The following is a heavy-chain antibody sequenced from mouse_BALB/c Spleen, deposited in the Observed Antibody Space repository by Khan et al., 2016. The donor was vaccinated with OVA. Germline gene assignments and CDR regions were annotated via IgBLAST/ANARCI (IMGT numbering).Heavy chain of an antibody. CDR2: IYPGDGDT. Sequence: QVQLQQSGAELARPGASVKLSCKASGYTFTSYWMQWVKQRPGQGLEWIGTIYPGDGDTRYTQKFKDKATLTADKSSSTAYMQLSSLASEVSAVYYCASYRYDYFDYWGQGTTLTVSS. V-gene: IGHV1-87*01. CDR3: ASYRYDYFDY. CDR1: GYTFTSYW. J-gene: IGHJ2*01. D-gene: IGHD2-14*01.